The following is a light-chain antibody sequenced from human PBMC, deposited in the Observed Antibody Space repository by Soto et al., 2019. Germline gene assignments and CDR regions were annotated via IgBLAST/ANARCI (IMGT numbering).Light chain of an antibody. CDR3: AAWDDSLSAHVV. CDR1: SSNIGSNY. Sequence: QSVLTQPPSASGTPGQRVTISCSGSSSNIGSNYVYWYQQLPGTAPKLLIYRNNQRPSGVPDRFSGSKSGTLASLAISGLRSEDEADYYCAAWDDSLSAHVVFGGGTKLTVL. CDR2: RNN. V-gene: IGLV1-47*01. J-gene: IGLJ2*01.